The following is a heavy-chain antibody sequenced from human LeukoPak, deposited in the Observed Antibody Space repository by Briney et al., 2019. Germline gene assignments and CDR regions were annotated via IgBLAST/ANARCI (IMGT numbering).Heavy chain of an antibody. D-gene: IGHD2-2*01. V-gene: IGHV4-59*01. CDR3: ARVYQSAEYYFDY. J-gene: IGHJ4*02. CDR2: IYYTGST. CDR1: GGSIDSYY. Sequence: SETLSLTCTVSGGSIDSYYWSWIRQPPGKGLEWVGYIYYTGSTEYHPSLKSRVTISLDTSKNQFPLKLTSVTAADTAVYYCARVYQSAEYYFDYWGQGNLVSVSS.